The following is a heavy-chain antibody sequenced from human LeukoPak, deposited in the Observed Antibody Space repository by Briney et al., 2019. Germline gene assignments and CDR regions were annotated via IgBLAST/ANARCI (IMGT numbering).Heavy chain of an antibody. V-gene: IGHV3-23*01. Sequence: PGGSLRLSCAASGFGFNNYGMHWARQTPGKGLEWVSAISGSGGSTYYADSVKGRFTISRDNSKNTLYLQMNSLRAEDTAVYYCAKAYYEDWFDPWGQGTLVTVSS. CDR2: ISGSGGST. CDR3: AKAYYEDWFDP. D-gene: IGHD3-3*01. J-gene: IGHJ5*02. CDR1: GFGFNNYG.